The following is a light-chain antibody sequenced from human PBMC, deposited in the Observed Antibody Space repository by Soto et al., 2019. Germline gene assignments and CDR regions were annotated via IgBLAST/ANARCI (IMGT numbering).Light chain of an antibody. J-gene: IGLJ1*01. Sequence: QSVLPQPPSASGSPGQSVTISCTGTSSDVGGYNYVSWYQQHPGKAPKLMIYEVSKRPSGVPDRFSGSKSGNTASLTVSGLQAEDEADYYCSSYAGSNNLYVFGTGTKSPS. V-gene: IGLV2-8*01. CDR2: EVS. CDR1: SSDVGGYNY. CDR3: SSYAGSNNLYV.